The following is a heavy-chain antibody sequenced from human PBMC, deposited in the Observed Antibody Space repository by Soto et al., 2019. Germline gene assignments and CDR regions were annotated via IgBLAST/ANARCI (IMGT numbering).Heavy chain of an antibody. D-gene: IGHD1-1*01. Sequence: QVQLVQSGAEVKTPGSSVRVSCKASGGTFSSYAISWVRQAPGQGLEWMGGVIPIFGTANYPQTFQGRLTITADEATNPAYMEVSSLRSDDTAVYYWARHPAITHQYDSGLAVWGQGTTVTVS. V-gene: IGHV1-69*01. CDR3: ARHPAITHQYDSGLAV. CDR2: VIPIFGTA. J-gene: IGHJ6*02. CDR1: GGTFSSYA.